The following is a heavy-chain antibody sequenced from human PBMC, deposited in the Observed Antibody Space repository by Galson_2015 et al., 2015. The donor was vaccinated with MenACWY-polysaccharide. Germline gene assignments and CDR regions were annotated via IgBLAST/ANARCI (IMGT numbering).Heavy chain of an antibody. V-gene: IGHV3-23*01. J-gene: IGHJ4*02. CDR2: ISDRGIT. D-gene: IGHD2-8*02. CDR1: GFTFSSYA. CDR3: AKNWWRLQVGIDY. Sequence: SLRLSCAVSGFTFSSYAMNWVRQAPGKGLEWVSSISDRGITYYADSVKGRFTISRDTSKNTLYLQMSSLRDEDTAVYYCAKNWWRLQVGIDYWGQGTLVTVSS.